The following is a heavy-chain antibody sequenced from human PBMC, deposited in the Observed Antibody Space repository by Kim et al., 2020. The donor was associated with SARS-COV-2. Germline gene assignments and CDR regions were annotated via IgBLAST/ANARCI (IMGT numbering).Heavy chain of an antibody. V-gene: IGHV3-30-3*01. CDR3: ARENYYESMTRSYYDNGMDV. D-gene: IGHD3-22*01. Sequence: GGSLRLSCAASGLNFDSSAMNWVRQTPGKGLEWVAVISYDGRNKDYADSVKGRFTISRDNSKSTLYLEMNSLRVEDTALYYCARENYYESMTRSYYDNGMDVWGQGTTVTVSS. CDR1: GLNFDSSA. J-gene: IGHJ6*02. CDR2: ISYDGRNK.